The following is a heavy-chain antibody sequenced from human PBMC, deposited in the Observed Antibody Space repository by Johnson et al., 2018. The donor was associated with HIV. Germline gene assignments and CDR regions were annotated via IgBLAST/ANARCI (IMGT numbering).Heavy chain of an antibody. CDR2: IQYDESDK. Sequence: VQLVESGGGVVQPGGSLRLSCVASGFTFSSYGMHWVRQAPGKGLEWGAFIQYDESDKYYEDSVKGRFTISRDNSKNTLFRQMNSLRAEDTAVYYCAKDRGSGWPDGFEVWGQGAMVTVSS. J-gene: IGHJ3*01. D-gene: IGHD6-19*01. CDR3: AKDRGSGWPDGFEV. CDR1: GFTFSSYG. V-gene: IGHV3-30*02.